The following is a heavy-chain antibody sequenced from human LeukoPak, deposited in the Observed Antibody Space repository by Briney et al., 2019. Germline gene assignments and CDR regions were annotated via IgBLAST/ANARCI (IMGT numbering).Heavy chain of an antibody. J-gene: IGHJ4*02. V-gene: IGHV4-4*07. CDR3: AREIPYYDILTGYENYYFDY. CDR1: GGSISSYY. CDR2: IYTSGST. D-gene: IGHD3-9*01. Sequence: PSETLSLTCTVSGGSISSYYWSWIRQPAGKGLEWIGRIYTSGSTNYNPSLKSRVTMSVDTSKNQFSLKLSSVTAADTAVYYCAREIPYYDILTGYENYYFDYWGQGTLVTVSS.